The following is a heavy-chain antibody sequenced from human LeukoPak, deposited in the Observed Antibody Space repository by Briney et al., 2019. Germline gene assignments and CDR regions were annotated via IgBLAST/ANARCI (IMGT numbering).Heavy chain of an antibody. CDR3: ARGHGDYRFSWFDP. CDR1: GGSISSGGSS. CDR2: IYHSGST. J-gene: IGHJ5*02. V-gene: IGHV4-30-2*01. D-gene: IGHD4-17*01. Sequence: PSQTLSLTCAVSGGSISSGGSSWSWIRQPPGKGLEWIGYIYHSGSTYYNPSLKSRVTISVDRSKNQFSLKLSSVTAAATAVYYCARGHGDYRFSWFDPWGQGTLVTVSS.